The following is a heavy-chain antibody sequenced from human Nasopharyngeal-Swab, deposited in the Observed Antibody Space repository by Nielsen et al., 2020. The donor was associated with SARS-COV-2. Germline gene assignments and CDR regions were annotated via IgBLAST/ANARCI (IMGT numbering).Heavy chain of an antibody. D-gene: IGHD3-10*01. Sequence: GGSLRLSCAASGYTFSNYWMHWVRQAPGKGLEWVARIDNYGTITNHADSVRGRFTITRDTAENTLFLQMNSLRVADTAVYYCGRDLGGAGSSWGQGTLVSVSS. CDR3: GRDLGGAGSS. CDR2: IDNYGTIT. V-gene: IGHV3-74*01. J-gene: IGHJ4*02. CDR1: GYTFSNYW.